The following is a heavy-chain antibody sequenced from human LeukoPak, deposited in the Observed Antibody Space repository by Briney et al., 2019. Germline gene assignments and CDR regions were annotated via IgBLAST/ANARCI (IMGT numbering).Heavy chain of an antibody. CDR3: ARDVDDFWSGYYPRFYMDV. CDR1: GGSISSYY. Sequence: SETLSLTCTVSGGSISSYYWSWTRQPAGKGLERIGRIYTSGSTNYNPSLKSRVTMSVDTSKNQFSLKLSSVTAADTAVYYCARDVDDFWSGYYPRFYMDVWGKGTTVTVSS. J-gene: IGHJ6*03. D-gene: IGHD3-3*01. V-gene: IGHV4-4*07. CDR2: IYTSGST.